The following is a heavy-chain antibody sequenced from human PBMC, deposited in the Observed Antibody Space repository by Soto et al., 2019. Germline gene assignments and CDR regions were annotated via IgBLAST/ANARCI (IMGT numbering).Heavy chain of an antibody. CDR2: IYSGGST. V-gene: IGHV3-53*01. CDR3: EGLAYYYDSSGYFDY. D-gene: IGHD3-22*01. CDR1: GFTVSSNY. J-gene: IGHJ4*02. Sequence: GGSLRLSCAASGFTVSSNYMSWVRQAPGKGLEWVSVIYSGGSTYYADSVKGRFTISRDNSKNTLYLQMNSLRAEETAVYYCEGLAYYYDSSGYFDYWGQGTLVTVSS.